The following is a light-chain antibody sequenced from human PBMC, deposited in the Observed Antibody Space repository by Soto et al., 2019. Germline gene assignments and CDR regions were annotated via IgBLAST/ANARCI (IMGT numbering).Light chain of an antibody. CDR3: QQSYSSRT. CDR2: AAS. J-gene: IGKJ1*01. CDR1: RDIVTS. V-gene: IGKV1-39*01. Sequence: DIQMTQSPSSLSASVGDRVIITCRASRDIVTSLNWYQQHPGKGPKILIYAASTLQRVVPSRFSGSGSGTDFNLTIRRLQHEYYATYCCQQSYSSRTFGQGTTVEIK.